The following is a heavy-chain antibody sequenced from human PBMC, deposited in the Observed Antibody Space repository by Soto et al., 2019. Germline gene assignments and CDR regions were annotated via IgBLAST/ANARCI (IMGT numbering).Heavy chain of an antibody. CDR3: VKDSDYVWGSYRSWFDP. J-gene: IGHJ5*02. V-gene: IGHV3-9*01. CDR2: ISWNSGSI. Sequence: EVQLVESGGRVVQPGRSLRLSGVASGFKFDDYAMHWVRQAPGQGLEWVAGISWNSGSIGYAESVKGRFTISRDSADNSLYLQMNRLRAEDTALYYCVKDSDYVWGSYRSWFDPWGQGTLVTVSS. CDR1: GFKFDDYA. D-gene: IGHD3-16*02.